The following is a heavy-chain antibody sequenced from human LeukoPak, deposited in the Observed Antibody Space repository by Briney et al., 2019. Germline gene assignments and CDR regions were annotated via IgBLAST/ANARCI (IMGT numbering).Heavy chain of an antibody. CDR3: ARVVGESYYGSGSYYNDWFDP. D-gene: IGHD3-10*01. CDR1: GYTFTSYG. CDR2: ISAYNGNT. J-gene: IGHJ5*02. Sequence: ASVKVSCKASGYTFTSYGISWVRQAPGQGLEWMGWISAYNGNTNYAQKFQGRVTITADESTSTAYMELSSLRSEDTAVYYCARVVGESYYGSGSYYNDWFDPWGQGTLVTVSS. V-gene: IGHV1-18*01.